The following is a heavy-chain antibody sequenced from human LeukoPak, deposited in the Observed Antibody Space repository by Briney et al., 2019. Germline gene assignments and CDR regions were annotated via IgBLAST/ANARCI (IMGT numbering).Heavy chain of an antibody. V-gene: IGHV1-69*13. J-gene: IGHJ6*03. CDR3: ARGGFWNGYYYYMDV. CDR1: GGTFSSYA. CDR2: IIPIFGTA. Sequence: SVKVSCKASGGTFSSYAISWVRQAPGQGLEWMGGIIPIFGTANYAQKFQGRVTITADESTSTAYMELSSLRSEDTAVYYCARGGFWNGYYYYMDVWDKGTTVTVSS. D-gene: IGHD3-3*01.